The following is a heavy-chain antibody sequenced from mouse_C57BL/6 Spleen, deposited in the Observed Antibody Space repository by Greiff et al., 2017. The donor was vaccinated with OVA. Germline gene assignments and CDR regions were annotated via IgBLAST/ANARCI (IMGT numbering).Heavy chain of an antibody. J-gene: IGHJ3*01. V-gene: IGHV14-4*01. CDR3: TTTYFCFAY. CDR1: GFNIKDDY. CDR2: IDPENGDT. Sequence: VQLQQSGAELVRPGASVKLSCTASGFNIKDDYMHWVKQRPEQGLEWIGWIDPENGDTEYASKFQGKATITADTSSNTAYLQLSSLTSEDTAVYYTTTTYFCFAYWGQGTLVTVSA. D-gene: IGHD2-10*01.